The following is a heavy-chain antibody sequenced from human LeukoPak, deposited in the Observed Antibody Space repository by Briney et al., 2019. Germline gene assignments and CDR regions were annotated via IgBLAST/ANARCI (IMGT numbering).Heavy chain of an antibody. CDR2: ISSTGNT. V-gene: IGHV4-4*07. J-gene: IGHJ4*02. D-gene: IGHD6-19*01. CDR3: ARGGQWLVLARAFDY. CDR1: GGSITNCC. Sequence: SETLSLTCTVSGGSITNCCWGWIRQPAGRGLDWIGRISSTGNTAYSPSLQSRVTISVDTSKNQFSLKLSSVTAADTAVYYCARGGQWLVLARAFDYWGQGTLVTVSS.